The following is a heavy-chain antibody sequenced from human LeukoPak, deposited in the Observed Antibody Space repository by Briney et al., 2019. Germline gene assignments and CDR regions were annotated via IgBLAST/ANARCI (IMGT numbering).Heavy chain of an antibody. J-gene: IGHJ4*02. V-gene: IGHV3-15*01. D-gene: IGHD4/OR15-4a*01. CDR1: GYPFSEAW. CDR3: TTYLTT. CDR2: ITSTTDGGTT. Sequence: GGSLRLSCAVSGYPFSEAWMGWVRQAPGKGLEWVGRITSTTDGGTTDHAAPVRGRFTISRDDSKTTLYLQMNSLKTEDTAVYYCTTYLTTRGQGTLVTVSS.